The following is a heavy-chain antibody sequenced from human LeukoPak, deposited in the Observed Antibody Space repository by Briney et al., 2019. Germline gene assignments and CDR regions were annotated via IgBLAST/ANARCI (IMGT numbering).Heavy chain of an antibody. J-gene: IGHJ4*02. CDR2: IIPIFGTA. V-gene: IGHV1-69*05. D-gene: IGHD6-19*01. Sequence: ASVKVSCKASGGTFSSYAISWVRQAPGQGLEWMGGIIPIFGTANYAQKFQGRVTITTDESTSTAYMELSSLRSEDTAVYYCARERAPMDSSFDYWGQGTLVTVSS. CDR3: ARERAPMDSSFDY. CDR1: GGTFSSYA.